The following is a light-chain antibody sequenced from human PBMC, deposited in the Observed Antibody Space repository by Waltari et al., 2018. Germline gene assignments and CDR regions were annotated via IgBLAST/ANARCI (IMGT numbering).Light chain of an antibody. CDR1: QSLRIY. V-gene: IGKV3-20*01. CDR3: QHYESLPVT. CDR2: HAS. J-gene: IGKJ1*01. Sequence: EIVLTQSPGTLSLSPGERATLSCRASQSLRIYLAWYQQKPGQAPRLLLSHASSRSTGIPDRFSGSGSGTDFRLTISRLEPEDFAVYYCQHYESLPVTFGQGTKVEIK.